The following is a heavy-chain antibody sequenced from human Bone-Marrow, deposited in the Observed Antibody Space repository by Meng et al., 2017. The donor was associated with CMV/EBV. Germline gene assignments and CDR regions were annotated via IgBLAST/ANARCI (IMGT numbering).Heavy chain of an antibody. CDR3: AREALGFGIFPSGGRWFDA. J-gene: IGHJ5*02. Sequence: SETLSLTCTVPGGSISSSSYYWGWIREPPGKGLEWIGRIYYSGSTYYNPSLKSRVTISVDTSKNQFSLQLRSVTAADTAVYYCAREALGFGIFPSGGRWFDAWGQGTLVTVSS. CDR1: GGSISSSSYY. CDR2: IYYSGST. V-gene: IGHV4-39*07. D-gene: IGHD3-3*01.